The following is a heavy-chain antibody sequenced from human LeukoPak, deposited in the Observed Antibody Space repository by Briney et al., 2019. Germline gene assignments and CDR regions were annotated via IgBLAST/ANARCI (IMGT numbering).Heavy chain of an antibody. CDR3: AKAGSHSCYSGIDH. Sequence: PGGPLRLSCAASGFTFSSYAMSWVRQAPGKGLEWVSGISGMGGSTNYADAVKGRFTISRDNSKNTLYLQMNSLRAEDTAVYYCAKAGSHSCYSGIDHWGQGTLVTVSS. J-gene: IGHJ4*02. V-gene: IGHV3-23*01. D-gene: IGHD2-15*01. CDR2: ISGMGGST. CDR1: GFTFSSYA.